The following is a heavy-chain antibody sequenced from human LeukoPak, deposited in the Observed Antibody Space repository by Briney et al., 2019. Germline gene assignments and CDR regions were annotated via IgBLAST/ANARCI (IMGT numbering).Heavy chain of an antibody. V-gene: IGHV4-34*01. CDR1: GGSFSGYY. CDR2: INHRGST. CDR3: ARLSLGLGSYYFDY. Sequence: SETLSLTCAVYGGSFSGYYWSWIRQPPGKGLEWIGEINHRGSTNYNPSLKSRVTVSLDTSKNQFSLKLSSVTAADTAVCYCARLSLGLGSYYFDYWGQGTLVTVSS. D-gene: IGHD3-16*01. J-gene: IGHJ4*02.